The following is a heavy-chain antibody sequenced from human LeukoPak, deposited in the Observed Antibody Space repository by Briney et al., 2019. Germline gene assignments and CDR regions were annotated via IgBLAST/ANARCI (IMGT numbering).Heavy chain of an antibody. J-gene: IGHJ4*02. CDR1: GFTFSSYG. Sequence: GRSLRLSCAASGFTFSSYGMHWVRQAPGRGLEWVAVISYDGSKKYYADSVKGRFTISRDNSKNTLYLQMNSLRAEDTAVYYCAKTRYSSGWYPTSGPDYWGQGTLVTVSS. D-gene: IGHD6-19*01. V-gene: IGHV3-30*18. CDR3: AKTRYSSGWYPTSGPDY. CDR2: ISYDGSKK.